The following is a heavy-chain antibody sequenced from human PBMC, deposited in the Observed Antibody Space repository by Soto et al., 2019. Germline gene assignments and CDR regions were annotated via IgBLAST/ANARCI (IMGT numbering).Heavy chain of an antibody. J-gene: IGHJ4*02. V-gene: IGHV4-31*01. D-gene: IGHD6-6*01. CDR3: PRASSSSSAADY. CDR2: IYDSESA. CDR1: GESISSGGYY. Sequence: QVQLQESGPGLVKASQTLSLICSVSGESISSGGYYWSWIRHHPGKGLEWIGYIYDSESAYYNPSLQSLVTISMATSKNHFAMKLSSVTAADTAVYYCPRASSSSSAADYWGQGTLIPVSS.